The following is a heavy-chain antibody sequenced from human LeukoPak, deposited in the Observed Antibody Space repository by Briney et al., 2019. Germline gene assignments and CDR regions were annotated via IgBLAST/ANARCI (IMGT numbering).Heavy chain of an antibody. CDR3: ARGRGYSYGYYFDY. D-gene: IGHD5-18*01. J-gene: IGHJ4*02. CDR2: IYYSGST. CDR1: GGSISNYY. V-gene: IGHV4-59*01. Sequence: SETLSLTCTVSGGSISNYYWSWIRQPPGKGLEWIGYIYYSGSTNYNPSLKSRVTISVDTPKNHFSLKLSSVTAADTAVYYCARGRGYSYGYYFDYWGQGTLVTVSS.